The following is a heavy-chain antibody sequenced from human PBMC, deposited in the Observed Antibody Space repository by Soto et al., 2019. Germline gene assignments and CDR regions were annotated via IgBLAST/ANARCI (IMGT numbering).Heavy chain of an antibody. CDR3: AKVLYDSSGYYLSDSYGMDV. V-gene: IGHV3-23*01. J-gene: IGHJ6*02. Sequence: PGGSLRLSCAASGFTFSSYAMSWVRQAPGKGLEWVSAISGSGGSTYYADSVKGRFTISRDNSKNTLYLQMNSLRAEDTAVYYCAKVLYDSSGYYLSDSYGMDVWGQGTTVTVSS. D-gene: IGHD3-22*01. CDR2: ISGSGGST. CDR1: GFTFSSYA.